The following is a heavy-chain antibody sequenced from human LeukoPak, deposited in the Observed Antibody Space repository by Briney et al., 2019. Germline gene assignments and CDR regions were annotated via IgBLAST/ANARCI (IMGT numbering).Heavy chain of an antibody. Sequence: PSETLSLTCIVSGGSVSSYHWSWVRQPPGEGLEWIAYVHNSGSTNYNPSLKSRVIISVDRSKNKFSLKMNSVTAADTAVYYCVRDWEGFNFDIWGQGTMVTVSS. CDR1: GGSVSSYH. CDR3: VRDWEGFNFDI. CDR2: VHNSGST. J-gene: IGHJ3*02. D-gene: IGHD1-26*01. V-gene: IGHV4-59*02.